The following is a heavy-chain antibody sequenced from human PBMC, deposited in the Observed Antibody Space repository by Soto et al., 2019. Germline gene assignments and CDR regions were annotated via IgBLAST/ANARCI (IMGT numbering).Heavy chain of an antibody. Sequence: GGSLRLSCAASKFTFSSFEVNWVRQAPGKGLEWVSYISSTGSLIYYADSVKGRFTISRDNAKNSLYLQMSSLRAEDTAVYYCAKDAARTSGWYYFDYWGQGTLVTVSS. J-gene: IGHJ4*02. CDR1: KFTFSSFE. D-gene: IGHD6-19*01. CDR2: ISSTGSLI. CDR3: AKDAARTSGWYYFDY. V-gene: IGHV3-48*03.